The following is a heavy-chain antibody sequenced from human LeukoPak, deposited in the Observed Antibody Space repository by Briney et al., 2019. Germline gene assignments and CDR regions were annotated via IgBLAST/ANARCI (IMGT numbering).Heavy chain of an antibody. Sequence: SETLSLTCAVSGGSISSGGYSWSWIRQPPGKGLEWIGYIYHSGSTYYNPSLKSRVTISVDRSKNQFSLKLSSVTAADTAVYYCARQSAVAGSLSRHKYYYFYGMDVWGQGTTVTVSS. CDR2: IYHSGST. CDR1: GGSISSGGYS. D-gene: IGHD6-19*01. V-gene: IGHV4-30-2*01. CDR3: ARQSAVAGSLSRHKYYYFYGMDV. J-gene: IGHJ6*02.